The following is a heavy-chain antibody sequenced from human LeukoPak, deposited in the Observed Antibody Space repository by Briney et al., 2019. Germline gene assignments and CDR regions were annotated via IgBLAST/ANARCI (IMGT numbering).Heavy chain of an antibody. CDR2: ISAYNGNT. V-gene: IGHV1-18*04. Sequence: ASVKVSCKASGYTFTSYGISWVRQAPGQGLEWMGWISAYNGNTNYAQKLQGRVTMTTDTSTSTAYMEPRSLRSDDTAVYYCARARGYCSGGSCRHFDYWGQGTLVTVSS. J-gene: IGHJ4*02. CDR1: GYTFTSYG. D-gene: IGHD2-15*01. CDR3: ARARGYCSGGSCRHFDY.